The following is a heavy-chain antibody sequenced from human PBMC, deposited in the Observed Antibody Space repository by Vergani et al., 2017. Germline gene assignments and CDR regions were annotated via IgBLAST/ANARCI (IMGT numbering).Heavy chain of an antibody. CDR1: GFTFSDYY. D-gene: IGHD3-10*01. CDR2: ISSSSSYT. Sequence: QVQLVESGGGLVKPGGSLRLSCAASGFTFSDYYMSWIRQAPGKGLEWVSYISSSSSYTNYADSVKGRFTISRDNAKNSLYLQMNSLRAEDTAVYYCSRDRRGSYYGSGSDYDYYYYMDVWGKGTTVTVSS. CDR3: SRDRRGSYYGSGSDYDYYYYMDV. J-gene: IGHJ6*03. V-gene: IGHV3-11*06.